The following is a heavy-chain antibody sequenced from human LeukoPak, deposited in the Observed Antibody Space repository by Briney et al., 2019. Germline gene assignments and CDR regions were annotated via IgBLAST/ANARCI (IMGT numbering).Heavy chain of an antibody. V-gene: IGHV6-1*01. CDR2: TYYRSKWYN. CDR3: ARDREQQLVPSYYYYMDV. J-gene: IGHJ6*03. D-gene: IGHD6-13*01. Sequence: SQTLSLTCAISGDSVSSISAACNWIRQSPSRGLEWLGRTYYRSKWYNDYAVSVKSRININPDTSKNYFSLQLNSVTPEDTAVYYCARDREQQLVPSYYYYMDVWGKGTTVTISS. CDR1: GDSVSSISAA.